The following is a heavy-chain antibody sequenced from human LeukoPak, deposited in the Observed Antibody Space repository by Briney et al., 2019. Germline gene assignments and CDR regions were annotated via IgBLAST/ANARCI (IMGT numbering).Heavy chain of an antibody. D-gene: IGHD6-13*01. CDR2: IYTSGST. V-gene: IGHV4-4*07. J-gene: IGHJ4*02. CDR1: GGSISNFY. CDR3: ARETTGAGTARPLDY. Sequence: SETLSLTCTVSGGSISNFYWSWIRKPAGQALEWIGRIYTSGSTNYNPSLNSRVTISVDASKNQFSLQLSSVTAADTAVYYCARETTGAGTARPLDYWGQGTLVTVSS.